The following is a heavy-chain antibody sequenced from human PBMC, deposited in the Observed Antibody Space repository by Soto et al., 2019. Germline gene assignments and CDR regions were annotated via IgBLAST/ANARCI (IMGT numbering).Heavy chain of an antibody. V-gene: IGHV3-74*01. Sequence: EVQLVESGGGLVQPGGSLGLSCTASGFTFSDYWMYWVRQVPGKGLVWVSRISGDGSSTNYADSVKGRSTIARDNAKRKVYLEMDSLGGEDTAVYYCGRGGNALSGMDYWGQGILVTVS. CDR1: GFTFSDYW. CDR2: ISGDGSST. D-gene: IGHD2-2*01. CDR3: GRGGNALSGMDY. J-gene: IGHJ4*02.